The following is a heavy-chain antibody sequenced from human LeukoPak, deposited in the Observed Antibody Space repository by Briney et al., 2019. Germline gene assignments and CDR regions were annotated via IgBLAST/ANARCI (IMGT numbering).Heavy chain of an antibody. CDR2: IYSGGST. CDR1: GFTVSSNY. Sequence: GGSLRLSCAASGFTVSSNYMTWVRQAPGKGLEWVSVIYSGGSTYYADSAKGRFTISRDNSKNTLYLQMNSLRVEDTAVYYCARDFCSAGSCYPDNWGQGTLVTVSS. J-gene: IGHJ4*02. CDR3: ARDFCSAGSCYPDN. V-gene: IGHV3-66*01. D-gene: IGHD2-15*01.